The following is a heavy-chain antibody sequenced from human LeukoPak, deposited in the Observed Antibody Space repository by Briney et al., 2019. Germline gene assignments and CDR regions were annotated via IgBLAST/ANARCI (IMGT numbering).Heavy chain of an antibody. CDR2: LYRGGNT. Sequence: GGSLRLSCAASGLTVSDNFMSWVRQAPGKGLEWVSVLYRGGNTYYADSVRGRFTISRDNSKNMVYLQMNSLTAEDTAVYYCARDRIEGATSDFDYWGQGTLVTVSS. D-gene: IGHD2-21*01. J-gene: IGHJ4*02. V-gene: IGHV3-66*01. CDR1: GLTVSDNF. CDR3: ARDRIEGATSDFDY.